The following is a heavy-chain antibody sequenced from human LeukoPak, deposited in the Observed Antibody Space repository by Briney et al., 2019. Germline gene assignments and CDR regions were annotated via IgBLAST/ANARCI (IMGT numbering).Heavy chain of an antibody. Sequence: QPGGSLRLSCAASGFTFSSYGMHWVRQAPGKGLEWVAFIRYDGSNKYYADSAKGRFTISRDNSKNTLYLQMNSLRAEDTAVYYCASSSGWSPVPFDYWGQGTLVTVSS. V-gene: IGHV3-30*02. J-gene: IGHJ4*02. CDR1: GFTFSSYG. D-gene: IGHD6-19*01. CDR3: ASSSGWSPVPFDY. CDR2: IRYDGSNK.